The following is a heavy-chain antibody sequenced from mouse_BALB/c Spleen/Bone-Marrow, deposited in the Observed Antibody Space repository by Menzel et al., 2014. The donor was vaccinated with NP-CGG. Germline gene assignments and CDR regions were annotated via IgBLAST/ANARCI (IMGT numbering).Heavy chain of an antibody. CDR2: ISHSGST. J-gene: IGHJ4*01. Sequence: EVQRVESGPSLVKPSQTLSLTCSVTGDSITSGYWNWIRKFPGNKLEYMGYISHSGSTYYNPSLKSQISITRDTSKNQYYLQLNSVTTEDTATYYCARAGYRYDVGYAMDYWGQGTSVTVSS. V-gene: IGHV3-8*02. D-gene: IGHD2-14*01. CDR1: GDSITSGY. CDR3: ARAGYRYDVGYAMDY.